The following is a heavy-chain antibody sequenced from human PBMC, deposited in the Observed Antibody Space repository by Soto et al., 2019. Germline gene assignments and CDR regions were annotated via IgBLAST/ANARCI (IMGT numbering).Heavy chain of an antibody. CDR3: AKAIVGATFHAFDI. D-gene: IGHD1-26*01. CDR2: ISSSGGST. Sequence: GGSLRLSCAASGFTFSSYAMNWVRQAPGKGLEWVSGISSSGGSTYYADSVKGRFTISRDNSKNTLYLQMNSLRAEDTAVYYCAKAIVGATFHAFDIWGQGTMVTVSS. V-gene: IGHV3-23*01. J-gene: IGHJ3*02. CDR1: GFTFSSYA.